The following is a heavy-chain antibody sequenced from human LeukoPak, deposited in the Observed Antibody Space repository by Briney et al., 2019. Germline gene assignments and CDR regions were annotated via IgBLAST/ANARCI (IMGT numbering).Heavy chain of an antibody. D-gene: IGHD6-19*01. V-gene: IGHV1-69*05. CDR1: GGTFSSYA. J-gene: IGHJ4*02. Sequence: SVKVSCEASGGTFSSYAISWVRQAPGQGLEWMGGIIPIFGTANYAQKFQGRVTITTDESTSTAYMELSSLRSEDTAVYYCARAQIGYSSGWYETAGGWHFDYWGQGTLVTVSS. CDR3: ARAQIGYSSGWYETAGGWHFDY. CDR2: IIPIFGTA.